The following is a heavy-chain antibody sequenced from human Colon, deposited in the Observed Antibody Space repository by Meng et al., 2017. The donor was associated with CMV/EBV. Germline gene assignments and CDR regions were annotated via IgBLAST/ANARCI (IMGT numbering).Heavy chain of an antibody. CDR1: GFNFNSFA. J-gene: IGHJ4*02. V-gene: IGHV3-21*06. CDR2: ITADRRFM. D-gene: IGHD1-26*01. CDR3: AARSAFDY. Sequence: GESLKISCVASGFNFNSFAMNWVRQAPGKGLEWVAAITADRRFMYYADSVKGRFVISRDHAKNSLFLQMNYLSADDTAVYYCAARSAFDYWGQGTLVTVSS.